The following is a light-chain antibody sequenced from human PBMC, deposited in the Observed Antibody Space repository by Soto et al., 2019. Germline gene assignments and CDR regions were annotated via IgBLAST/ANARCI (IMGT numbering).Light chain of an antibody. CDR1: SSDVGSYNL. J-gene: IGLJ2*01. Sequence: QSALTQPASVSGSPGQSITISCTGTSSDVGSYNLVSWYQQHPAKAPKLMIYEDSQRPSGVSNRFSGSKSGNTASLTISGLQAEDEADYYCCSFAGSNTFLFGGGTNLTVL. V-gene: IGLV2-23*02. CDR3: CSFAGSNTFL. CDR2: EDS.